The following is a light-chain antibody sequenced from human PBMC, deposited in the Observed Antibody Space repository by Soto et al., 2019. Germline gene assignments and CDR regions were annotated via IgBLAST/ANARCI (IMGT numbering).Light chain of an antibody. Sequence: DIPMTQSPPSLSASVGDRVTITCQASHNIGNSLNWYQHKPGKAPKLVIYDAYNLETVVPSTFSGSGFGTDFTFTISSLRPEDIATYYCQKSDHLPLFGPGTKVDIK. V-gene: IGKV1-33*01. CDR2: DAY. CDR1: HNIGNS. J-gene: IGKJ3*01. CDR3: QKSDHLPL.